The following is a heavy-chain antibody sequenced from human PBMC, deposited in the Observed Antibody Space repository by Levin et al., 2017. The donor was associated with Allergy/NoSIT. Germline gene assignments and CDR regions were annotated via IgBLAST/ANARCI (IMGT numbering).Heavy chain of an antibody. D-gene: IGHD6-13*01. CDR1: GFTFSSYS. J-gene: IGHJ6*03. Sequence: GESLKISCAASGFTFSSYSMNWVRQAPGKGLEWVSSISSSSSYIYYADSVKGRFTISRDNAKNSLYLQMNSLRAEDTAVYYCARTVPPEWDLSSSWDYYYYYYMDVWGKGTTVTVSS. CDR2: ISSSSSYI. V-gene: IGHV3-21*01. CDR3: ARTVPPEWDLSSSWDYYYYYYMDV.